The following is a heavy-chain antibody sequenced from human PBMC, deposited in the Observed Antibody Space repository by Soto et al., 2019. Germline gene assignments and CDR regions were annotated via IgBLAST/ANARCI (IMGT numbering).Heavy chain of an antibody. V-gene: IGHV4-59*01. Sequence: SETLSLTCTVSGGSMSEYFWRWIRQSPGKGLEWIGYVYYLGSTDYNPSLKSRVTISVDTSKRQFSLKLSSVTVADTAVYCCARDGYYGSGSPYPAYWGPGAQVTVSS. CDR2: VYYLGST. CDR3: ARDGYYGSGSPYPAY. D-gene: IGHD3-10*01. CDR1: GGSMSEYF. J-gene: IGHJ4*02.